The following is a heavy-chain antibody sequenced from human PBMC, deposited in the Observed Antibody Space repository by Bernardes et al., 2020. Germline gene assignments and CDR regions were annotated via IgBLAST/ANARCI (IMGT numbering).Heavy chain of an antibody. CDR2: IYYSGST. D-gene: IGHD4-4*01. V-gene: IGHV4-59*01. CDR1: GGSISSYY. J-gene: IGHJ6*04. CDR3: ARDRVTTVTTYYYYYGMDV. Sequence: SETLSLTCTVSGGSISSYYWSWIRQPPGKGLEWIGYIYYSGSTNYNPSLKSRVTISVDTSKNQFSLKLSSVTAADPAVYYCARDRVTTVTTYYYYYGMDVWGKGTTVTVSS.